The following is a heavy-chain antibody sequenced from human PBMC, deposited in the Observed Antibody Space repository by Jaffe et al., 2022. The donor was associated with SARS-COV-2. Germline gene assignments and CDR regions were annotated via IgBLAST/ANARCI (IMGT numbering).Heavy chain of an antibody. J-gene: IGHJ3*01. V-gene: IGHV2-5*02. CDR1: GFSLSSTGVG. D-gene: IGHD3-10*01. CDR2: IYWDDDK. CDR3: AHTPGVITMVRGENAFDF. Sequence: QITLKESGPTLVKPTQTLTLTCSFSGFSLSSTGVGVGWIRQPPGKALEWLALIYWDDDKRYSPSLKSRLTITKDTSKNQVVLTMTNMDPVDTATYYCAHTPGVITMVRGENAFDFWGRGTMVIVSS.